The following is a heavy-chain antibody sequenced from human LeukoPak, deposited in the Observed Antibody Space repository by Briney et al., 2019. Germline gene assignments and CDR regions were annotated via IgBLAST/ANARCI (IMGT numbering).Heavy chain of an antibody. V-gene: IGHV4-59*01. Sequence: SETLSLTCTVSGGSINNYYWTWIRQPPGKGLEWIGHIYYSGSTDYNPSLKGRVTLSVDTSKNQFSLKLSSVTAADTAVYYCARGGYYDGSGFSPRHNWFDPWGQGTLVTVSS. J-gene: IGHJ5*02. CDR2: IYYSGST. CDR1: GGSINNYY. D-gene: IGHD3-22*01. CDR3: ARGGYYDGSGFSPRHNWFDP.